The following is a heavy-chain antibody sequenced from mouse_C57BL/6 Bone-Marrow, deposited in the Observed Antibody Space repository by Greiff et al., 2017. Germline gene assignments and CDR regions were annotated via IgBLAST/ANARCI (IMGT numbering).Heavy chain of an antibody. CDR2: IDPANGNT. CDR1: GFNFNNSY. J-gene: IGHJ4*01. Sequence: VQLMQSVAELVRPGASVKLSCTASGFNFNNSYMHWVKQRPEQGLEWIGRIDPANGNTRYASKFQGKATFTADTSSTTAYLQLSGLTSEDTAICSCAPSLDYWGQGTTVTVSS. V-gene: IGHV14-3*01. CDR3: APSLDY.